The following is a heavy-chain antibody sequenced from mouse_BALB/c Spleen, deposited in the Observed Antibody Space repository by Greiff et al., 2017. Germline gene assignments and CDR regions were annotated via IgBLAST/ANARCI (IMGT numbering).Heavy chain of an antibody. CDR3: ARGYYGSSYDAMDY. CDR2: IYPYNGGT. D-gene: IGHD1-1*01. Sequence: DVKLLESGPELVKPGASVKISCKASGYTFTDYNMHWVKQSHGKSLEWIGYIYPYNGGTGYNQKFKSKATLTVDNSSSTAYMELRSLTSEDSAVYYCARGYYGSSYDAMDYWGQGTSVTVSS. V-gene: IGHV1S29*02. CDR1: GYTFTDYN. J-gene: IGHJ4*01.